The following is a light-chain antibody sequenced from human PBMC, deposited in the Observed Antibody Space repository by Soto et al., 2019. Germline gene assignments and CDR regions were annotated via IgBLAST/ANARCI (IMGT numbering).Light chain of an antibody. CDR2: DAS. V-gene: IGKV3-11*01. CDR1: ESVRAY. Sequence: EIVLTQSPATLSLSPGDRASLSCRASESVRAYLAWYQQKPGQAPRLLIYDASNRATGIPARFSGSGSGTDFPRTISIQEPEDSAVYYFQRRSEWPYTFGQVNKV. J-gene: IGKJ1*01. CDR3: QRRSEWPYT.